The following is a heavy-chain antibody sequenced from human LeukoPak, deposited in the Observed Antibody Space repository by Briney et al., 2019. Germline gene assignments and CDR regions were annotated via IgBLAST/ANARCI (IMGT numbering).Heavy chain of an antibody. J-gene: IGHJ5*02. CDR1: GYTFTSYD. V-gene: IGHV1-8*01. D-gene: IGHD6-13*01. Sequence: ASVKVSCKASGYTFTSYDINWVRQATGQGLEWMGWMNPNSGDTGYAQKFQGRVTMTRDTSISTAYMELSSLRSEDTAVYYCARDLLKQQLVFFDPWGQGTLVTVSS. CDR2: MNPNSGDT. CDR3: ARDLLKQQLVFFDP.